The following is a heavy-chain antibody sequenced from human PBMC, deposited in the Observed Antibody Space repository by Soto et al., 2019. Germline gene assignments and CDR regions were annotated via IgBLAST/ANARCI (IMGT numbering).Heavy chain of an antibody. CDR1: GGSISSYY. J-gene: IGHJ6*02. V-gene: IGHV4-59*01. D-gene: IGHD2-2*01. CDR2: IYYSGST. Sequence: SETLSLTCTVSGGSISSYYWSWIRQPPGKGLEWIGYIYYSGSTNYNPSLKSRVTISVDTSKNQFSLKLSSVTAADTAVYYCARGGYQLLRYYYYYGMDVWGQGTTVTVSS. CDR3: ARGGYQLLRYYYYYGMDV.